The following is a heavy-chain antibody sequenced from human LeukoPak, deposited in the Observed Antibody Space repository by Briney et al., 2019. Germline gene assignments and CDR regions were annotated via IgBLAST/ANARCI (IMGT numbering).Heavy chain of an antibody. CDR1: GYTFTSYG. V-gene: IGHV1-18*01. Sequence: ASVKVSCKASGYTFTSYGMSWVRQAPGQGLEWMGWISAYSGNTNYAQKLQGRVTMTTDTSTSTAYMELRSLRSDDTAVYYCARDYYYGTSGYYFDYWGQGTLVTVSS. J-gene: IGHJ4*02. CDR3: ARDYYYGTSGYYFDY. D-gene: IGHD1/OR15-1a*01. CDR2: ISAYSGNT.